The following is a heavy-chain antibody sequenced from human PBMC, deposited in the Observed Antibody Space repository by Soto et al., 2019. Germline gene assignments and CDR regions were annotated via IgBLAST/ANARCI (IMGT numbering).Heavy chain of an antibody. Sequence: QITLKGSGTTLVKPTQTLTLTCSLSGISLSTSGVGLGWIRQPPGKALEWLALIYWNDDKHYSASLKSRLTITKDTPKTQSVLTTSNMDPVDTATYFGARGLASLPVFAFDIWVQGTMVTVSS. V-gene: IGHV2-5*01. J-gene: IGHJ3*02. D-gene: IGHD6-6*01. CDR3: ARGLASLPVFAFDI. CDR2: IYWNDDK. CDR1: GISLSTSGVG.